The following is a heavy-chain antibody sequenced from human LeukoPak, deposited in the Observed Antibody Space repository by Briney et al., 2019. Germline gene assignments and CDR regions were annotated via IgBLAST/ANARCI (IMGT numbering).Heavy chain of an antibody. J-gene: IGHJ6*03. CDR1: GFTFSSYW. CDR3: ARDRGSSSRDYYYYYMDV. CDR2: IKQDGSEK. D-gene: IGHD6-6*01. V-gene: IGHV3-7*01. Sequence: GGSLRLSCAASGFTFSSYWMSWVRQAPGKGLEWVANIKQDGSEKYYVDSVKGRFTISRDNAKNSLYLQMNSLRAEDTAVYYCARDRGSSSRDYYYYYMDVWGKGTTVTVSS.